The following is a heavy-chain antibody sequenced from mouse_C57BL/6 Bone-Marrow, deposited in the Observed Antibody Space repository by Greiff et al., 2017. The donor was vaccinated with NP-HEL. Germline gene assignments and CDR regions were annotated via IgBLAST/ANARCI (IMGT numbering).Heavy chain of an antibody. J-gene: IGHJ3*01. CDR3: ARVDSSGFAWFAY. Sequence: EVQLQQSGPELVKPGASVKISCKASGYSFTGYYMNWVKQSPEKSLEWIGEINPSTGGTTDNQKFKAKATLTVDKSSSTAYMQLKSLTSEDSAVYYCARVDSSGFAWFAYWGQGTLVTVSA. V-gene: IGHV1-42*01. CDR1: GYSFTGYY. CDR2: INPSTGGT. D-gene: IGHD3-2*02.